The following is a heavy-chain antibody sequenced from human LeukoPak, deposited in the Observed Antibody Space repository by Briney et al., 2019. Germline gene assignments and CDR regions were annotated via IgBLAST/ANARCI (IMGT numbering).Heavy chain of an antibody. CDR2: ISAYNGNT. CDR1: GYTLTSYG. D-gene: IGHD6-19*01. Sequence: ASVKVSCKASGYTLTSYGISWVRQAPGQGLEWMGWISAYNGNTNYAQKLQGRVTMTTDTSTSTAYMELRSLRSDDTAVYYCARDKPYSSGWYDAFDIWGQGTMVTVSS. V-gene: IGHV1-18*01. CDR3: ARDKPYSSGWYDAFDI. J-gene: IGHJ3*02.